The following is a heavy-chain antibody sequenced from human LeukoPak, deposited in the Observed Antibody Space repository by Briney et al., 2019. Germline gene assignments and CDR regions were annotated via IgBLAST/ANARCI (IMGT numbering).Heavy chain of an antibody. J-gene: IGHJ4*02. V-gene: IGHV3-23*01. D-gene: IGHD6-13*01. Sequence: GGSLRLSCAASGFTFSSYAMSWVRQAPGKGLEWVSAISGSGGSTYYADSVKGRFTISRDNFKNTLYLQMNSLRAEDTAVYYCAKGLKGSSWHGDDYWGQGTLVTVSS. CDR2: ISGSGGST. CDR3: AKGLKGSSWHGDDY. CDR1: GFTFSSYA.